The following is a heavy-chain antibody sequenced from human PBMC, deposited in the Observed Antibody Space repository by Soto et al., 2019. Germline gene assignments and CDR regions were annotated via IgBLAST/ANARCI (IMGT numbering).Heavy chain of an antibody. CDR1: GFTFTSYW. J-gene: IGHJ4*02. CDR3: SGLRFILLERDFDF. V-gene: IGHV3-7*05. CDR2: IKQDGSSK. Sequence: EVQLVESGGGLVQPGGSLRLSCAASGFTFTSYWMSWVRQAPGKGLEWVANIKQDGSSKYYGDHVKGRFNVFRDNAKSSIYLQMDRLREDDTAVYRCSGLRFILLERDFDFWGQGILVTVSS. D-gene: IGHD3-3*01.